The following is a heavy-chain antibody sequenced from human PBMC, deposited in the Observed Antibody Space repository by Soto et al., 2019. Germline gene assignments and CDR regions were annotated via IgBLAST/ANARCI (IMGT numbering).Heavy chain of an antibody. D-gene: IGHD6-19*01. Sequence: QVQLQQWGAGLLKPSETLSLTCAVYGGSFSGYYWSWIRQPPGKGLEWIGEINHSGSTNYNPSLKSRVTISVDTSKNQFSLKLSSVTAADTAVYYCARGLGRAVAGKELRGYYFDYWGQGTLVTVSS. CDR1: GGSFSGYY. V-gene: IGHV4-34*01. CDR2: INHSGST. J-gene: IGHJ4*02. CDR3: ARGLGRAVAGKELRGYYFDY.